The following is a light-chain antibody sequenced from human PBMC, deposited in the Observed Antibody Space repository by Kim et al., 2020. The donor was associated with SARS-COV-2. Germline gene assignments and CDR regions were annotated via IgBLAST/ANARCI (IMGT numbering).Light chain of an antibody. J-gene: IGLJ3*02. CDR1: SLRSYY. CDR3: NSRDSSGNHWV. CDR2: GKN. V-gene: IGLV3-19*01. Sequence: ALGQTVSLTCQGDSLRSYYASWYQQKPGQAPVLVIYGKNNRPSGIPDRFSGSSSGNTASLTITGAQAEDEADYYCNSRDSSGNHWVFGGGTQLTVL.